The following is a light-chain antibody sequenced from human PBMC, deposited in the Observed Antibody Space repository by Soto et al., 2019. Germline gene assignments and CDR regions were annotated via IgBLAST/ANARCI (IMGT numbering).Light chain of an antibody. CDR3: LQTTHWPHT. Sequence: DVVMTQSPLSLPVALGQPASISCRSSQSLVHGDGNTYLNWFQQRPGQSPRRLIYKISNRDSAAPDRFTGSGSGNDFTLKISRVEAEDIGVYYCLQTTHWPHTFGEGTKLEIK. J-gene: IGKJ2*01. V-gene: IGKV2-30*02. CDR2: KIS. CDR1: QSLVHGDGNTY.